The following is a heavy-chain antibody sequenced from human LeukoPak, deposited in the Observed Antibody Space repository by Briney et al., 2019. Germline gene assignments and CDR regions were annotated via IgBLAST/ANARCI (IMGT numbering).Heavy chain of an antibody. J-gene: IGHJ3*02. CDR2: IYYSGSP. CDR3: ARDLSFVRGVPLAFDI. Sequence: KPSETLSLTCTVSGGSISSYYWSWIRQPPGKGLEWIGYIYYSGSPNYNPSLKSRVTISVDTSKNQFSLKLSSVTAADTAVYYCARDLSFVRGVPLAFDIWGQGTMVTVSS. V-gene: IGHV4-59*01. D-gene: IGHD3-10*02. CDR1: GGSISSYY.